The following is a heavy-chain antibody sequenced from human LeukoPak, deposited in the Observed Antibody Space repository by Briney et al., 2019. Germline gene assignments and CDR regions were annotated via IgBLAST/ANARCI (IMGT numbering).Heavy chain of an antibody. CDR1: GYSFTSYW. J-gene: IGHJ6*03. Sequence: GESLKISCKGSGYSFTSYWIGWVRQMPGKGLEWMGIIYPGDSDTRYSPSFQGQVTISADKSISTAYLQWSSLKASDTAMYYCARGARYSSSSDTYYYYMDVWGKGTTVTVPS. CDR3: ARGARYSSSSDTYYYYMDV. V-gene: IGHV5-51*01. D-gene: IGHD6-6*01. CDR2: IYPGDSDT.